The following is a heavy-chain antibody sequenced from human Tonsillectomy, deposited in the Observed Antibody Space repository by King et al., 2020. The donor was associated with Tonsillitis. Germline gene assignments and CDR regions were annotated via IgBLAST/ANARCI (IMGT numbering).Heavy chain of an antibody. V-gene: IGHV3-48*01. J-gene: IGHJ4*02. D-gene: IGHD4-23*01. CDR1: GFTLSRYS. CDR3: GRDLPGGYSVDY. CDR2: IHDISSAL. Sequence: VQLVESGGGLVQPGGSLRLSCSASGFTLSRYSMNCVRQSPGKGLEGVSYIHDISSALYYADSVKGRFTISRDNGKNSLHLQMNSLRVEDTAIYYCGRDLPGGYSVDYWGQGTLVTVSS.